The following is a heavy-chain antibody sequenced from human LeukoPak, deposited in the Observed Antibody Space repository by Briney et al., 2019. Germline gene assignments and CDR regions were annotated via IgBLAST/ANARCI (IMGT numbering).Heavy chain of an antibody. V-gene: IGHV2-5*02. CDR2: IYWDDEK. CDR1: GFSLATYGVR. CDR3: AHSTGYYWSY. Sequence: SGPTLVKPTQTLTLTCTFSGFSLATYGVRVGWIRQPPGKALEWIALIYWDDEKRYSPSLKSRLTTTKDTSRNLVVLTMANVDPVDTATYYCAHSTGYYWSYWGQGTLVTVSS. J-gene: IGHJ4*02. D-gene: IGHD3-9*01.